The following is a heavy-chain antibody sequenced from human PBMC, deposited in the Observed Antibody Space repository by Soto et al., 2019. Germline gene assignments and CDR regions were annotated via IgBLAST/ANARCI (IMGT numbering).Heavy chain of an antibody. J-gene: IGHJ2*01. V-gene: IGHV1-69*12. CDR1: GGTFSSYT. CDR2: IIPIFGTA. Sequence: QVQLVQSGAEVKKPGSSVTVSCKASGGTFSSYTIIWVRQAPGQGLEWMGGIIPIFGTANYAQKFQGRVTITAVESTSTAYMELSSLRSEDTAVYYCARGNHRWLQLWYFDLWGRGTLVTVSS. D-gene: IGHD5-12*01. CDR3: ARGNHRWLQLWYFDL.